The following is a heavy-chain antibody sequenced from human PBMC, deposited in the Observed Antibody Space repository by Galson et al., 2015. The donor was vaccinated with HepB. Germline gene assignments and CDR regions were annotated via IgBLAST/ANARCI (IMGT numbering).Heavy chain of an antibody. CDR3: AKDRDYGDYLDAFDI. Sequence: SLRLSCAASGFTFSSYAMSWVRQAPGKGLEWVSAISGSGGSTYYADSVKGRFTISRDNSKDTLYLQMNSLRAEDTAVYYCAKDRDYGDYLDAFDIWGQGTMVTVSS. V-gene: IGHV3-23*01. D-gene: IGHD4-17*01. J-gene: IGHJ3*02. CDR1: GFTFSSYA. CDR2: ISGSGGST.